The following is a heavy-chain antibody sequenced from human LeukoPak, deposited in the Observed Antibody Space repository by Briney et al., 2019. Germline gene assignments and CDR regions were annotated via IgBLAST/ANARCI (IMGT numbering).Heavy chain of an antibody. CDR2: ISSSSSYI. CDR1: GFTFSDYY. D-gene: IGHD3-16*01. V-gene: IGHV3-11*06. Sequence: PGGSLRLSCAASGFTFSDYYMSWIRQAPGKGLEWVSYISSSSSYIYYADSVKGRFTISRDNAKNSLYLQMNSLRAEDTAVYYCARVKYGWGNSRAFDIWGQGTMVTVSS. J-gene: IGHJ3*02. CDR3: ARVKYGWGNSRAFDI.